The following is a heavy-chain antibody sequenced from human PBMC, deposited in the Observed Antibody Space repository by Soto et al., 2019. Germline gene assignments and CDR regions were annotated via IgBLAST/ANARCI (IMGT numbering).Heavy chain of an antibody. CDR1: GGSISRYY. CDR2: IYYSGRT. J-gene: IGHJ5*02. Sequence: QVQLQESGPGLVKPSETLSLTCTVSGGSISRYYWSWIRQPPGKGLEWIGYIYYSGRTNYNPSLKIRVTISVDTSKNQFSLKLSSVTAADTAVYYCARGYCSSTSCYIWDNWFDPWGQGTLVTVSS. CDR3: ARGYCSSTSCYIWDNWFDP. V-gene: IGHV4-59*01. D-gene: IGHD2-2*02.